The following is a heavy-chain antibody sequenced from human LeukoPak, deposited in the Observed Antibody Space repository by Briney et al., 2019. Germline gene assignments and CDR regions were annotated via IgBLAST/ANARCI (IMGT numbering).Heavy chain of an antibody. D-gene: IGHD2-2*01. CDR3: ARRPWGGYCSSTSCYRIGNWFDP. CDR2: INHSGST. Sequence: PSETLSLTCAVYGGSFSGYYWSWIRQPPGKGLEWIGEINHSGSTNYNPSLKSRVTISVDTSRNQFSLKLSSVTAADTAVYYCARRPWGGYCSSTSCYRIGNWFDPWGQGTLVTVSS. V-gene: IGHV4-34*01. CDR1: GGSFSGYY. J-gene: IGHJ5*02.